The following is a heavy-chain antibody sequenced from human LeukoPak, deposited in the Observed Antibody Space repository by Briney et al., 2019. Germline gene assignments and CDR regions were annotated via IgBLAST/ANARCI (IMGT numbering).Heavy chain of an antibody. J-gene: IGHJ4*02. Sequence: GASVKVSCKASGYTFTSYHMHWVRQAPGQGLDWMGIINPSAGITTYAQKFQGRVAMTKDTSTSTVYMELRSLRSDDTAVYYCASNRPSSGWYELDYWGQGTLVTVSS. D-gene: IGHD6-19*01. CDR1: GYTFTSYH. V-gene: IGHV1-46*01. CDR3: ASNRPSSGWYELDY. CDR2: INPSAGIT.